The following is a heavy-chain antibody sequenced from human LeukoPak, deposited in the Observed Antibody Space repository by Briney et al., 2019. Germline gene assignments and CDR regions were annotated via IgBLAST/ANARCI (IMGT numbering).Heavy chain of an antibody. CDR2: IYDSGST. D-gene: IGHD7-27*01. CDR3: ARHSGP. V-gene: IGHV4-39*01. J-gene: IGHJ5*02. Sequence: SQTLSLTCTVSGGSIRSSYYYWGWIRQPPGKGLEWIGSIYDSGSTYYNPSLKSRATISVDTSKNHFSLKLNSVTAADTAVYYCARHSGPWGQGTLVTVAS. CDR1: GGSIRSSYYY.